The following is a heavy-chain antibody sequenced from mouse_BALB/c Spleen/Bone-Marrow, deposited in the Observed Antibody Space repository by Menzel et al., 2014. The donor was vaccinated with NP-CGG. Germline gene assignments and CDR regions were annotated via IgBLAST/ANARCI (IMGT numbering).Heavy chain of an antibody. V-gene: IGHV1-39*01. Sequence: EVKVVESGPALEKPGASVKISCKASGNSFTANNMNWVKQSNGKGLEWIGNFALYSGGTSYNQKFKGKATSTVDKSSSTAYMQLKSLTSEDSAVYYCARSRYDGTYWYFEVWAAGTTVAVSS. CDR2: FALYSGGT. J-gene: IGHJ1*01. D-gene: IGHD2-14*01. CDR1: GNSFTANN. CDR3: ARSRYDGTYWYFEV.